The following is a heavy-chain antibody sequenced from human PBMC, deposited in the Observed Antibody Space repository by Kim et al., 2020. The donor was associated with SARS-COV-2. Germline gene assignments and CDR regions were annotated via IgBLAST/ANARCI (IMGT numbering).Heavy chain of an antibody. CDR2: FDPEDGET. J-gene: IGHJ6*02. CDR3: ATTRTPDITMVRGVLLSYYYYGMDV. D-gene: IGHD3-10*01. CDR1: GYTLTELS. Sequence: ASVKVSCKVSGYTLTELSMHWVRQAPGKGLEWMGGFDPEDGETIYAQKFQGRVTMTEDTSTDTAYMELSSLRSEDTAVYYCATTRTPDITMVRGVLLSYYYYGMDVWGQGTMVTVSS. V-gene: IGHV1-24*01.